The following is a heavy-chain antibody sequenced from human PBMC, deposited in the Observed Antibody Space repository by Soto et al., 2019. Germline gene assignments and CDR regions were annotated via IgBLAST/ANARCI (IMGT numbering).Heavy chain of an antibody. D-gene: IGHD4-17*01. Sequence: SETLSLTCSVSGGSVSNKTYYWSWIRQPPGKRLEWIGYVYYSGTTNYNPSLKSRVTISVDLSKNQFSLRLSSVTTADTALYYCARTTAVPNTLRSPYFFDFWGQGTLVTVSS. CDR1: GGSVSNKTYY. J-gene: IGHJ4*02. CDR2: VYYSGTT. V-gene: IGHV4-61*01. CDR3: ARTTAVPNTLRSPYFFDF.